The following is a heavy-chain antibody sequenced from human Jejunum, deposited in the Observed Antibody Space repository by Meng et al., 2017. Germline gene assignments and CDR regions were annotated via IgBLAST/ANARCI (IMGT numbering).Heavy chain of an antibody. CDR2: IYPVDSHT. Sequence: GESLKISCKASGYSFTSYWIGWVRQMPGQGLEWMGVIYPVDSHTMYSPSFQGQVTISADKSIDTAYLQWSSLQASDTAMYYCARWDKYTDEGGHWGQGTLVTVSS. CDR1: GYSFTSYW. CDR3: ARWDKYTDEGGH. J-gene: IGHJ4*02. V-gene: IGHV5-51*01. D-gene: IGHD1-1*01.